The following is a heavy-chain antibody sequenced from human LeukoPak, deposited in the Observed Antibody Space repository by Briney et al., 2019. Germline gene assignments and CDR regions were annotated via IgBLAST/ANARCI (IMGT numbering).Heavy chain of an antibody. CDR2: IYSGGST. J-gene: IGHJ6*02. Sequence: GGSQRLSWAASGFTVSSNYMSWVRQAPGKGLEWVSVIYSGGSTYYADSVKGRFTISRDNSKNTLYLQMNSLRAEDTAVYYCARDRLEGYCSGGSCYSIPYGMDVWGQGTTVTVSS. CDR1: GFTVSSNY. CDR3: ARDRLEGYCSGGSCYSIPYGMDV. D-gene: IGHD2-15*01. V-gene: IGHV3-66*01.